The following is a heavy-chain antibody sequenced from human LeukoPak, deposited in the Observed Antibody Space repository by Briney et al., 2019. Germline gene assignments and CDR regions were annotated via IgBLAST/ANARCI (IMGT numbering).Heavy chain of an antibody. Sequence: GGSLRLSCAASGFTFSTYYMNWVRQAPGKGLEWVSSITTSSSYIYYADSVKGRFTISRDNAKNSLYLQMNSLRAEDTAVYYCARYFRTYYYDSSGQKAFYYYYYMDVWGKGTTVTVSS. CDR3: ARYFRTYYYDSSGQKAFYYYYYMDV. CDR1: GFTFSTYY. J-gene: IGHJ6*03. D-gene: IGHD3-22*01. CDR2: ITTSSSYI. V-gene: IGHV3-21*01.